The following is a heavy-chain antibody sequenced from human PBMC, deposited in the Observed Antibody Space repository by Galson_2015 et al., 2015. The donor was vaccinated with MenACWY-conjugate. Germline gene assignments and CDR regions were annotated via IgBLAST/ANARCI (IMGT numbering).Heavy chain of an antibody. Sequence: SLRLPCAASGVTFRDPAMHWVRQASGKGLEWVGRIRSKPKSYATAYAASVKGRFTISSDDSENTAYLQMNSLKTEDTAVYYCTSARRDGYNIDYWGQGTLVTVSS. V-gene: IGHV3-73*01. CDR1: GVTFRDPA. CDR3: TSARRDGYNIDY. D-gene: IGHD5-24*01. J-gene: IGHJ4*02. CDR2: IRSKPKSYAT.